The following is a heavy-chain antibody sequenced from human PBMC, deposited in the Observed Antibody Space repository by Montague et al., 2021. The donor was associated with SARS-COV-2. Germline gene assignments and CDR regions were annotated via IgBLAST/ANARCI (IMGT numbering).Heavy chain of an antibody. D-gene: IGHD3-10*01. CDR2: VYPSGNT. J-gene: IGHJ6*02. CDR1: GASVSTGHYY. V-gene: IGHV4-61*02. Sequence: TLSLTCTVSGASVSTGHYYWSWIRQPAGKGLEWIGRVYPSGNTNYNPSLKSRVSISVDTSKNQLSLKLSSVTAADTAVYYCARVRGAALYFGEVGYYGMVVWGQGTPVTVSS. CDR3: ARVRGAALYFGEVGYYGMVV.